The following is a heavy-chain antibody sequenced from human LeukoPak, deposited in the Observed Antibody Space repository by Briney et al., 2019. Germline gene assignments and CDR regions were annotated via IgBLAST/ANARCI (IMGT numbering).Heavy chain of an antibody. V-gene: IGHV4-38-2*01. Sequence: SETLSLTCAVSGYSISSGYYWGWIRQPPGKGLEWIGSIYHSGSTYYNPPLKSRVTISVDTSKNQFSLKLSSVTAADTAVYYCARVSVLWFGELPNGYNWFDPWGQGTLVTVSS. D-gene: IGHD3-10*01. CDR1: GYSISSGYY. J-gene: IGHJ5*02. CDR3: ARVSVLWFGELPNGYNWFDP. CDR2: IYHSGST.